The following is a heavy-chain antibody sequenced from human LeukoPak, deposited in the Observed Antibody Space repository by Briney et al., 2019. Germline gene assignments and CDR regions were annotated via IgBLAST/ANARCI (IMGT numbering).Heavy chain of an antibody. D-gene: IGHD2-15*01. CDR2: ISWNSGSI. CDR1: GFTFDDYA. CDR3: ARAVGGYCSGGSCYYLDY. Sequence: PGGSLRLSCAASGFTFDDYAMHWVRQAPGKGLEWVSGISWNSGSIGYADSVKGRFTISRDNAKNSLYLQMNSLRAEDTALYYCARAVGGYCSGGSCYYLDYWGQGTLVTVSS. V-gene: IGHV3-9*01. J-gene: IGHJ4*02.